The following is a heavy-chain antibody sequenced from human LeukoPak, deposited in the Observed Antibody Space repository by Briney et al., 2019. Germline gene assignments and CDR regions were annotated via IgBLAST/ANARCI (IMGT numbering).Heavy chain of an antibody. D-gene: IGHD1-1*01. CDR3: ARGGYGYYMDV. J-gene: IGHJ6*03. CDR2: INGYNGST. CDR1: GYTFINYG. V-gene: IGHV1-18*01. Sequence: ASMKVSCKASGYTFINYGVSWVRQAPGQGLEWLGWINGYNGSTNYAQKFQGRVTMTTDTSTSTAYMELRSLRSDDTAVYYCARGGYGYYMDVWGKGTTVTVSS.